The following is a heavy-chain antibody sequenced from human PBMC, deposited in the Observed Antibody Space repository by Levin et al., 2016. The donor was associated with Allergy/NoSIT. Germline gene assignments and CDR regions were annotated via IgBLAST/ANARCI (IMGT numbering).Heavy chain of an antibody. D-gene: IGHD3-3*01. Sequence: WIRQPPGKGLEWIGEINHSGSTNYNPSLKSRVTISVDTSKNQFSLKLSSVTAADTAVYYCARGREALGFGFWSGTPYGMDVWGQGTTVTVSS. V-gene: IGHV4-34*01. CDR3: ARGREALGFGFWSGTPYGMDV. CDR2: INHSGST. J-gene: IGHJ6*02.